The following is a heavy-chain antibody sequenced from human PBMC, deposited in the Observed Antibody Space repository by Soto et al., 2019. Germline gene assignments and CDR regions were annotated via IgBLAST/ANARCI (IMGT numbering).Heavy chain of an antibody. CDR2: IYYSGNT. CDR1: GGSISSNDFY. CDR3: AREPLD. Sequence: SETLSLTCIVSGGSISSNDFYWSWIRQHPGKGLEWIGYIYYSGNTYYNPSLKSRVTISVDTSKNQFSLKLSSVTAADTAVYYCAREPLDWGQGTLVTVSS. V-gene: IGHV4-31*03. J-gene: IGHJ4*02.